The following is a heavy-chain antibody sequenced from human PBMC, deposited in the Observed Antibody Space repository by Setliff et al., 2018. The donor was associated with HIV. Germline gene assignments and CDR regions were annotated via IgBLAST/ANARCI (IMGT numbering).Heavy chain of an antibody. Sequence: ASVKVSCKASGYTFTAYYAHWVRQAPGQGLEWMGRINPNSGVTNSPQKLQGRVTMTRDTSINTAYMELSRLTSDDTAFYYCAREPTGDFWSGYSSRGLDYWGQGTLVTVSS. CDR2: INPNSGVT. V-gene: IGHV1-2*06. D-gene: IGHD3-3*01. CDR1: GYTFTAYY. J-gene: IGHJ4*02. CDR3: AREPTGDFWSGYSSRGLDY.